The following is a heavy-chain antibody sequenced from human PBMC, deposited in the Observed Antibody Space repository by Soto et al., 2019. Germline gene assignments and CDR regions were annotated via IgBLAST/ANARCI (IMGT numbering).Heavy chain of an antibody. CDR1: GFTFSNYA. D-gene: IGHD5-18*01. J-gene: IGHJ4*02. CDR3: AKAGAYNYGINL. V-gene: IGHV3-23*01. CDR2: ISGSGE. Sequence: EVQLLESGGGLVQPGGSLRLSCAASGFTFSNYAMSWVRQAPGKGLDWVSLISGSGEYYADSVKGRFTISRDNSKNTLYLQMNSLRAEGTAVYYCAKAGAYNYGINLWGQGTLVTVSS.